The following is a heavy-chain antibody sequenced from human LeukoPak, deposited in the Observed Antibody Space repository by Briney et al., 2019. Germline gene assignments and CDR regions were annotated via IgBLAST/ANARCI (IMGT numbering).Heavy chain of an antibody. J-gene: IGHJ6*03. Sequence: ASVKVSCKASGGTFSSYAISWLRQAPGQGLEWMGGIIPIFGTANYAQKFQGRVTITTDESTSTAYMELSSLRSEDTAVYYCARGIATNYYYYYMDVWGKGTTVTVSS. V-gene: IGHV1-69*05. CDR3: ARGIATNYYYYYMDV. CDR2: IIPIFGTA. CDR1: GGTFSSYA. D-gene: IGHD3-16*02.